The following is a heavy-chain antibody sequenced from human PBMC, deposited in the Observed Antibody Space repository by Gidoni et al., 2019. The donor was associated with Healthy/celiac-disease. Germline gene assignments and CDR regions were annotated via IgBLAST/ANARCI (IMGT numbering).Heavy chain of an antibody. CDR3: ARVSGSGYYSPTYYYYYMDV. J-gene: IGHJ6*03. CDR1: GGTFSSYA. V-gene: IGHV1-69*01. Sequence: QVQLVQSGPEVQKPGSSVKVSCKAPGGTFSSYAISWVRQAPGQGLEWMGGIIPIFGTANYAQKFQGRVTITADESTSTAYMELSSLRSEDTAVYYCARVSGSGYYSPTYYYYYMDVWGKGTTVTVSS. CDR2: IIPIFGTA. D-gene: IGHD3-22*01.